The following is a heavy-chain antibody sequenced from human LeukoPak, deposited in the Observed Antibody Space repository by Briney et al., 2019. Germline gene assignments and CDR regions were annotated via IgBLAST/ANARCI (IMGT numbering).Heavy chain of an antibody. D-gene: IGHD1-14*01. CDR1: GGSFSGYY. CDR2: INHGGST. CDR3: ARGRKYPSYFDY. V-gene: IGHV4-34*01. Sequence: PSETLSLTCAVYGGSFSGYYWSWIRQPPGKGLEWIGEINHGGSTNYNPSLKSRVTISVDTSKNQFSLKLSSVTAADTAVYYCARGRKYPSYFDYWGQGTLVTVSS. J-gene: IGHJ4*02.